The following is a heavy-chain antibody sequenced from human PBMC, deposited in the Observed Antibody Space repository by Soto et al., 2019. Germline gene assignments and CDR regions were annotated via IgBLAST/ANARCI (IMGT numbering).Heavy chain of an antibody. CDR3: AKNGLSNSPSAIDS. Sequence: VQVLESGGGLAQPGGSLRLSCATSGFTFSSNGMSWVRQAPGKGLDWVSGISGSGRNTYYADSVKGRFTISRDNSKNTLFLQMNSLRAEDTAVYYCAKNGLSNSPSAIDSWGQGTLVTVSS. CDR1: GFTFSSNG. J-gene: IGHJ4*02. CDR2: ISGSGRNT. V-gene: IGHV3-23*01. D-gene: IGHD2-8*01.